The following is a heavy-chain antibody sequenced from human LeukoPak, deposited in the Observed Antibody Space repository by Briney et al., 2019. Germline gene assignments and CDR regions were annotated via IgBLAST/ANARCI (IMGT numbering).Heavy chain of an antibody. V-gene: IGHV3-23*01. D-gene: IGHD3-9*01. CDR3: GRDFELSC. J-gene: IGHJ4*02. CDR2: ISASGGNS. CDR1: GFTFSDSA. Sequence: GGSLRLSCEASGFTFSDSAMSWVRQASGRGLEWVSLISASGGNSYYADSVKGRFTVSRDSSKNTLHLQMNSLRAEDTAVYYCGRDFELSCGGQETLVTVSS.